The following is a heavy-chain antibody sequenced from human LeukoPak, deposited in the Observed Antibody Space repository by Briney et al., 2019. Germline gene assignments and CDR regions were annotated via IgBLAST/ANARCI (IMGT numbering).Heavy chain of an antibody. Sequence: GGSLRLSCAGSGFTFSGYSLNWVRQAPGKGLEWVSSITSSGSSMYYADSVKGRFTISRDNAESSVYLHMNSLRVDDTGLYYCTRDIDDVLTGDDAFDVWGQGTLVTVSS. CDR3: TRDIDDVLTGDDAFDV. D-gene: IGHD3-9*01. V-gene: IGHV3-21*03. CDR2: ITSSGSSM. J-gene: IGHJ3*01. CDR1: GFTFSGYS.